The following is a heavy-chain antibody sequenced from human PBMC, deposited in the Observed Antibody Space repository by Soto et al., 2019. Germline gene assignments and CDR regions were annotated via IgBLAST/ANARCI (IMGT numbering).Heavy chain of an antibody. CDR3: TTPPWRRVRGVTRGNYYYGMDV. Sequence: GGSLRLSCAASGFTFSNAWMNWVRQAPGKGLEWVGRIKSKTDGGTTDYAAPVKGRFTISRDDSKNTLYLQMNSLKTEDTAVYYCTTPPWRRVRGVTRGNYYYGMDVWGQGTTVTVSS. D-gene: IGHD3-10*01. J-gene: IGHJ6*02. CDR2: IKSKTDGGTT. V-gene: IGHV3-15*07. CDR1: GFTFSNAW.